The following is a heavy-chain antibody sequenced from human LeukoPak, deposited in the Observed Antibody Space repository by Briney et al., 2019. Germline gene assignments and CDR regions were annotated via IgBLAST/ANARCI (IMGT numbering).Heavy chain of an antibody. CDR2: ISAYNGNT. Sequence: ASVKVSCKASGYTFTSCGISWVRQAPGQGLEWMGWISAYNGNTNYAQKLQGRVTMTTDTSTSTAYMELRSLRSGDTAVYYCARDGVVPAAISVTAPTDNWFDPWGQGTLVTVSS. CDR3: ARDGVVPAAISVTAPTDNWFDP. V-gene: IGHV1-18*01. J-gene: IGHJ5*02. CDR1: GYTFTSCG. D-gene: IGHD2-2*02.